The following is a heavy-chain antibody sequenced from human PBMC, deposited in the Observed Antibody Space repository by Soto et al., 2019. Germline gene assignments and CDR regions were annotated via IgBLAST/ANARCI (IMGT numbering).Heavy chain of an antibody. V-gene: IGHV1-69*13. Sequence: GASVKVSCKASGGTFSSYAISWVRQAPGQGLEWMGGIIPIFGTANYAQKFQGRVTITADESTSTAYMELSSLRSEDTAVYYCASLTYYYDSSGYPRSPYAFDIWGQGTMVTVSS. CDR1: GGTFSSYA. J-gene: IGHJ3*02. CDR2: IIPIFGTA. CDR3: ASLTYYYDSSGYPRSPYAFDI. D-gene: IGHD3-22*01.